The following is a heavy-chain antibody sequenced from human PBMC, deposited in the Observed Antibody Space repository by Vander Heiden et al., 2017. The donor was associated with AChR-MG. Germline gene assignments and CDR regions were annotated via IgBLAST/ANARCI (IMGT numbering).Heavy chain of an antibody. Sequence: EVQLLDSGGGWVQPGGSLRLSCSASGFTFSNYAISWVRQAPGKGLEWVSVISGGGGGIYYADSVKGRFTISRDNSKYTLYLQMNSLRAEDTAIYYCATGSDYYYFDYWGQGALVTVSS. V-gene: IGHV3-23*01. CDR1: GFTFSNYA. J-gene: IGHJ4*02. CDR2: ISGGGGGI. CDR3: ATGSDYYYFDY. D-gene: IGHD3-10*01.